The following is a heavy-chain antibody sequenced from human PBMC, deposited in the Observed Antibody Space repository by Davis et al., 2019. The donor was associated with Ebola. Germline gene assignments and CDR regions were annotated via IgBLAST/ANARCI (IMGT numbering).Heavy chain of an antibody. CDR3: ARAWGSCFAFDI. J-gene: IGHJ3*02. CDR2: IYYSGRT. Sequence: MPSETLSLTCTVSAGSVSSGRYYLSWIRQPPGKGLEWIGYIYYSGRTNYNPSLKSRVTISVDTSKNQFSLKLSSVTAADTAVYYWARAWGSCFAFDIWGQGTMVTVSS. CDR1: AGSVSSGRYY. V-gene: IGHV4-61*01. D-gene: IGHD3-16*01.